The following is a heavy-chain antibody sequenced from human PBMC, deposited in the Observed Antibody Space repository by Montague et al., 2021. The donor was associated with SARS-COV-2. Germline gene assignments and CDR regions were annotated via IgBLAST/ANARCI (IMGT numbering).Heavy chain of an antibody. CDR1: GGPISCGGYY. CDR2: IYYSGST. J-gene: IGHJ3*02. Sequence: TLSLTCTVSGGPISCGGYYWSWIRQHPGKGLEWIGYIYYSGSTYYNPSLKSRVTISVDTSKNQFSLKLSSVTAADTAVYYCASARITMIVVVDAFDIWGQGTMVTVSS. CDR3: ASARITMIVVVDAFDI. D-gene: IGHD3-22*01. V-gene: IGHV4-31*03.